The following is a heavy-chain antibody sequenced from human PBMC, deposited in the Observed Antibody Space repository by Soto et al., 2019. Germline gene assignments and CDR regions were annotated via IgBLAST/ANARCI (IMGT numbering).Heavy chain of an antibody. CDR3: ARVNEPLWFGEKFSYYYGMDV. Sequence: GASVKVSCKASGYTFTSYYMHWVRQAPGQGLEWMGIINPSGGSTSYAQKFQGRVTMTRDTSTSTVYMELSSLRSEDTAVYYCARVNEPLWFGEKFSYYYGMDVWGQGTTVTVSS. V-gene: IGHV1-46*01. CDR2: INPSGGST. CDR1: GYTFTSYY. J-gene: IGHJ6*02. D-gene: IGHD3-10*01.